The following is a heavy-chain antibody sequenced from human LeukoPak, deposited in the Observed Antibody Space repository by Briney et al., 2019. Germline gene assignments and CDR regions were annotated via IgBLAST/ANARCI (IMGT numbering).Heavy chain of an antibody. CDR1: GFTFSGYS. Sequence: GGSLRLSCTASGFTFSGYSMNWIRQAPGKGLEWVSSFGTRSTSIYHAGSVKGRFAISRDNAKDSLYLQMNSLRAEDTALYYCAREVSEGFDFWGQGTLVTVSS. CDR3: AREVSEGFDF. CDR2: FGTRSTSI. D-gene: IGHD3-22*01. V-gene: IGHV3-21*01. J-gene: IGHJ4*02.